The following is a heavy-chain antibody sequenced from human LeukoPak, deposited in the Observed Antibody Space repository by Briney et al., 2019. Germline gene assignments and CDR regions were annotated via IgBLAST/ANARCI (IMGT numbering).Heavy chain of an antibody. Sequence: GGSLRLSCAASGFTFCNYYMSWVRQAPGKGLEWVASIKQDGSDKYYVDSVKGRFTISRDNAKNSLYLQMNSLRAEDTAVYYCAKDSQQWLDGFFDYWGQGTLVTVSS. D-gene: IGHD6-19*01. CDR1: GFTFCNYY. CDR2: IKQDGSDK. J-gene: IGHJ4*02. V-gene: IGHV3-7*01. CDR3: AKDSQQWLDGFFDY.